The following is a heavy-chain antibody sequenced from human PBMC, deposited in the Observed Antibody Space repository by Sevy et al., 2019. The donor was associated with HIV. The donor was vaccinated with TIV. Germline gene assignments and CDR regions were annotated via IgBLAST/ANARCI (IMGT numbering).Heavy chain of an antibody. CDR1: GFTFSNYY. CDR3: VVCIRDSSEIDY. D-gene: IGHD6-6*01. CDR2: LNGDGSDI. J-gene: IGHJ4*02. Sequence: GGSLRLSCAASGFTFSNYYMNWVRQGPGKGLVWVARLNGDGSDINYADSVRGRFTISRDNTKNTLYLQMSSLRGEDTAVDYCVVCIRDSSEIDYWGQGTLVTVSS. V-gene: IGHV3-74*01.